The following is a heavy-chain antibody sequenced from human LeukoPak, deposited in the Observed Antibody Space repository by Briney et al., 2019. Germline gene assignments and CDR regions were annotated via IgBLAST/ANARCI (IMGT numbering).Heavy chain of an antibody. CDR2: IYYSGST. V-gene: IGHV4-30-4*07. D-gene: IGHD4-17*01. Sequence: RPSETLSLTCAVSGGSISSGGYSWSWIRQPPGKGLEWIGYIYYSGSTYYNPSLKSRVTISVDTSKNQFSLKLSSVTAADTAVYYCARDLNDYGDYGYFDPWGQGTLVTVSS. J-gene: IGHJ5*02. CDR1: GGSISSGGYS. CDR3: ARDLNDYGDYGYFDP.